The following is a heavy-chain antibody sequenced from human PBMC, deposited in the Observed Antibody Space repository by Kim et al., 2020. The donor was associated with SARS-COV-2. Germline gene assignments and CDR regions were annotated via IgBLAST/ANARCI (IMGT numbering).Heavy chain of an antibody. J-gene: IGHJ6*02. CDR3: ARRKLLPYYYYGMDV. CDR1: GFTFSSYW. V-gene: IGHV3-7*01. CDR2: IKQDGSEK. D-gene: IGHD3-22*01. Sequence: GGSLRLSCAASGFTFSSYWMSWVRQAPGKGLEWVANIKQDGSEKYYVDSVKGRFTISRDNAKNSLYLQMNSLRAEDTAVYYCARRKLLPYYYYGMDVWGQGTTVTVSS.